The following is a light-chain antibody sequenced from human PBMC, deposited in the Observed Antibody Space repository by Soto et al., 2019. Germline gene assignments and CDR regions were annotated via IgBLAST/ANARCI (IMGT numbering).Light chain of an antibody. J-gene: IGKJ1*01. CDR3: QQSYSNPLT. CDR1: QTISSW. CDR2: KAS. V-gene: IGKV1-5*03. Sequence: DIQMTQSPSTLSGSVGDRVTITCRASQTISSWLAWYQQKPGKAPKLLIYKASTLKSGVPSRFSGSESGTDFTLTISSLQPEDFETYYCQQSYSNPLTFGQGTKVDIK.